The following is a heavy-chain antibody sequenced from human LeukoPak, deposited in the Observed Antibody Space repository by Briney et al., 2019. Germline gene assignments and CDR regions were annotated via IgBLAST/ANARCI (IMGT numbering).Heavy chain of an antibody. CDR2: INVDGSIT. V-gene: IGHV3-74*01. CDR3: ARALSYSTKDY. J-gene: IGHJ4*02. D-gene: IGHD6-13*01. CDR1: GFTFSNYW. Sequence: GGSLRLSCAASGFTFSNYWMQWVRHAPGNGLVWVSRINVDGSITTSADSAKGRFTISRDNAKNTLYLQMDSLRAEDTAVYYCARALSYSTKDYWGQGTLVTVSS.